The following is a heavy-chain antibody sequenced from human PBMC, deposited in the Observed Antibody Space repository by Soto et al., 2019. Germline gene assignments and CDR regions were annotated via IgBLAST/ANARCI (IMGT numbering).Heavy chain of an antibody. D-gene: IGHD6-13*01. Sequence: EVQLVESGGGLVKPGGSLRLSCAASGFTISNAWMNWVRQAPGKGLEWVGRIKSKTDGGTTDYAAPVKGRFTISRDDSKNTLYLQMNSLKTEDTAVYYCTTVGSSSWYYDYYGMDVWGQGTTVTVSS. J-gene: IGHJ6*02. CDR3: TTVGSSSWYYDYYGMDV. V-gene: IGHV3-15*07. CDR1: GFTISNAW. CDR2: IKSKTDGGTT.